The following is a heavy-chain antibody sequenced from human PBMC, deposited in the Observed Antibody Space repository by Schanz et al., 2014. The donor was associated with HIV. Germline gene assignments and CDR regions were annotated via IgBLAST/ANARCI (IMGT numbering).Heavy chain of an antibody. CDR1: GFTFNSYG. Sequence: QVQLVESGGGVVQPGRSLRLSCAASGFTFNSYGMHWVRQAPGKGLEWVSVISYDGRNKLYADSVKGRFTISRDNSKNTMYLKMNSLRAEDMAVYYCARDYHWNWFDPWGQGTTVTVSS. D-gene: IGHD1-20*01. V-gene: IGHV3-33*05. CDR2: ISYDGRNK. CDR3: ARDYHWNWFDP. J-gene: IGHJ5*01.